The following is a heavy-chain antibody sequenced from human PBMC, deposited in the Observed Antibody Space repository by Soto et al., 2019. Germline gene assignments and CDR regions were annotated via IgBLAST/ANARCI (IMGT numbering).Heavy chain of an antibody. CDR1: GFNFGSNS. J-gene: IGHJ5*02. D-gene: IGHD6-19*01. Sequence: EVLLLGSGGGLVQPGGSLRLSCSASGFNFGSNSMARVRQAPGKGLEYVASISDTSHRIFHADPLKGRFTISRDNSRNRLYLEMKSLRAEDTALYYCVILADGKFDLWGQGTLVIVSS. CDR3: VILADGKFDL. V-gene: IGHV3-23*01. CDR2: ISDTSHRI.